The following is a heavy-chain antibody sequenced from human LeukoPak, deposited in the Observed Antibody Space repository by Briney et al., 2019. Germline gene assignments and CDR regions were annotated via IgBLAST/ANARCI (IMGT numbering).Heavy chain of an antibody. D-gene: IGHD3-22*01. CDR2: IVVGSGHT. Sequence: SVKVSCKASGFTFSSSAMQWARQARGQRLEWMGWIVVGSGHTNYAQEFQERVTITRDMSTSTAYMELSSLRSEDTAVYYCAAHPRLLRGYYYYGMDVWGQGTTVTVSS. J-gene: IGHJ6*02. CDR1: GFTFSSSA. CDR3: AAHPRLLRGYYYYGMDV. V-gene: IGHV1-58*02.